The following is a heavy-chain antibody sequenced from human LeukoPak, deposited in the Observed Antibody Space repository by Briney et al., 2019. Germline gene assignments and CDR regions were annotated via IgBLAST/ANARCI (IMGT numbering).Heavy chain of an antibody. CDR3: ARDSTYYYDSGSSGPHYFDN. D-gene: IGHD3-10*01. V-gene: IGHV3-30*01. Sequence: GGSLRLSCAASGFTFSNYAMHWVRQAPGKGLEWVSLISSGGTYEYYADSVKGRFTISRDNSKNTLYLQLNSLRAEDTAVYYCARDSTYYYDSGSSGPHYFDNWGQGTLVTVYS. CDR2: ISSGGTYE. CDR1: GFTFSNYA. J-gene: IGHJ4*02.